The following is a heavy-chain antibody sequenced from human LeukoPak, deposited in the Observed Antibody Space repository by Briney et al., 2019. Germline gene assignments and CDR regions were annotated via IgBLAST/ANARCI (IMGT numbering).Heavy chain of an antibody. CDR3: VRAVSVSSYYFDC. CDR1: GFTFSNYE. V-gene: IGHV3-48*03. Sequence: GGSLRLSCAASGFTFSNYEMNWVRQAPGKGLEWISYTDTLGSTIYYADSVKGRFTISRDNAKNSLYLQMNSLRAEDTAVYYCVRAVSVSSYYFDCWGQGTLVTVSS. J-gene: IGHJ4*02. CDR2: TDTLGSTI. D-gene: IGHD5/OR15-5a*01.